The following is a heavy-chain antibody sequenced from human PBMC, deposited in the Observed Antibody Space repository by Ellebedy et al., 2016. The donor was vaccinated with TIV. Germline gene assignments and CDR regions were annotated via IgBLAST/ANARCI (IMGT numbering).Heavy chain of an antibody. V-gene: IGHV3-7*03. J-gene: IGHJ4*02. Sequence: PGGSLRLSCVTSDFIVGSYRGKSYRMTWVRQPPGKGLEWVATIKEDGSDIFYVDSVKGRFTMSWDNAENSVSLQITSLRADDSAVYYCARETREWSLLPFYFDSWGRGTLVTVSS. CDR1: DFIVGSYRGKSYR. D-gene: IGHD3-3*01. CDR2: IKEDGSDI. CDR3: ARETREWSLLPFYFDS.